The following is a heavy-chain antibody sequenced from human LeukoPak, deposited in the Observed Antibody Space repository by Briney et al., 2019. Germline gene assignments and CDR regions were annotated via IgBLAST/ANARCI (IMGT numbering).Heavy chain of an antibody. CDR1: GFTFSSYS. CDR2: ISSSSSYI. CDR3: ARISAYDDRNHYGGKED. D-gene: IGHD4-23*01. V-gene: IGHV3-21*01. J-gene: IGHJ4*02. Sequence: PGGSLRLSCAASGFTFSSYSMNWVRQAPGKGLEWVSSISSSSSYIYYADSVKGRFTISRDNAKNSLYLQMNSLRAEDTAVYDCARISAYDDRNHYGGKEDWGQGTLVTGSS.